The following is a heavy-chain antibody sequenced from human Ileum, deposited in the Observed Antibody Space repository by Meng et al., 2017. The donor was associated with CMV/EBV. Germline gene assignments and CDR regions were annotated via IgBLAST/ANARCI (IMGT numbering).Heavy chain of an antibody. CDR1: GFSLSNDGVG. J-gene: IGHJ5*02. CDR2: VYWDDDK. CDR3: AYRRGGGSGWNWFGP. V-gene: IGHV2-5*02. Sequence: IPLNESGPTLVKPPQSLTLTCTFSGFSLSNDGVGVGWIRQPPGKALEWLALVYWDDDKHYSPSLTSRVTVTKDTSENLVFLTLTNMDAVDTGTYYCAYRRGGGSGWNWFGPWGQGILVTVSS. D-gene: IGHD6-19*01.